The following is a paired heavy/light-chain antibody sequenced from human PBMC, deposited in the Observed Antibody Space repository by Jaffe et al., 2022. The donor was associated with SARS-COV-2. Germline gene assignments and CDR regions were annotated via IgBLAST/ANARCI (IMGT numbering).Heavy chain of an antibody. CDR3: AHRRSGYYDSSGYHGRDAFDI. CDR1: GFSLSTSGVG. J-gene: IGHJ3*02. D-gene: IGHD3-22*01. CDR2: IYWDDDK. Sequence: QITLKESGPTLVKPTQTLTLTCTFSGFSLSTSGVGVGWIRQPPGKALEWLALIYWDDDKRYSPSLKSRLTITKDTSKNQVVLTMTNMDPVDTATYYCAHRRSGYYDSSGYHGRDAFDIWGQGTMVTVSS. V-gene: IGHV2-5*02.
Light chain of an antibody. CDR3: QSYDSSLSGFYVV. J-gene: IGLJ2*01. CDR2: GNS. Sequence: QSVLTQPPSVSGAPGQRVTISCTGSSSNIGAGYDVHWYQQLPGTAPKLLIYGNSNRPSGVPDRFSGSKSGTSASLAITGLQAEDEADYYCQSYDSSLSGFYVVFGGGTKLTVL. CDR1: SSNIGAGYD. V-gene: IGLV1-40*01.